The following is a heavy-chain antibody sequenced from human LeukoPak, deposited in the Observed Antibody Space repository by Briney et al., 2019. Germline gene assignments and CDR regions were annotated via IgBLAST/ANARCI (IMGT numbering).Heavy chain of an antibody. CDR3: AKDGDSTNNYYYYYGMDV. D-gene: IGHD4-17*01. V-gene: IGHV3-23*01. CDR1: GFTFSSYT. Sequence: PGGSLRLSCAASGFTFSSYTMTWVRQAPGKGLEWVSAISGSGASTYYADSVKGRFTISRDNSKNTLYLQMNSLRAEDTAVYYCAKDGDSTNNYYYYYGMDVWGKGTTVTVSS. CDR2: ISGSGAST. J-gene: IGHJ6*04.